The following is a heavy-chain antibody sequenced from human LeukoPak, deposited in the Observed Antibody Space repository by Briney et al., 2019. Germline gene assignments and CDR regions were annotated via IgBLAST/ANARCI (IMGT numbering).Heavy chain of an antibody. CDR2: IDHSGYT. D-gene: IGHD1-26*01. J-gene: IGHJ5*02. Sequence: SETLSLTCTVSGGSISSYYWSWIRQPPGKGLQWIGYIDHSGYTNYNRSLKSRVTISVDTSKNQFSLKLSSVTAADTAVYYCARVSGSYYPGWFDPWGQGTLVTVSS. V-gene: IGHV4-59*01. CDR1: GGSISSYY. CDR3: ARVSGSYYPGWFDP.